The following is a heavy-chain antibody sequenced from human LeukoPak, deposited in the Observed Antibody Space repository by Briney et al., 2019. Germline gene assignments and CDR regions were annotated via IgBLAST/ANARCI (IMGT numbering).Heavy chain of an antibody. CDR2: IIPIFGTA. CDR1: GGTFSSYA. CDR3: AREGYGGNSFAFDI. V-gene: IGHV1-69*05. D-gene: IGHD4-23*01. J-gene: IGHJ3*02. Sequence: WASVKVSCKASGGTFSSYAISWVRQAPGQGLEWMGGIIPIFGTANYAQKFQGRVTITTDESTSTAYMGLSSLRSEDTAVYYCAREGYGGNSFAFDIWGQGTMVTVSS.